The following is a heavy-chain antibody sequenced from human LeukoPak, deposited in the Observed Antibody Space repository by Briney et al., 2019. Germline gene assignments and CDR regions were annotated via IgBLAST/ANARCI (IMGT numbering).Heavy chain of an antibody. Sequence: ASVKVSCKASGYTFTSYDINWVRQATGQGLEWMGWIIPNRGNTGYAQKFQGRVTMTRNNSISTAYMELSSLRSEDTAVYYCARSDGYYFLCDYGMDVWGQGTTVTVSS. CDR3: ARSDGYYFLCDYGMDV. CDR2: IIPNRGNT. D-gene: IGHD4-17*01. CDR1: GYTFTSYD. V-gene: IGHV1-8*02. J-gene: IGHJ6*02.